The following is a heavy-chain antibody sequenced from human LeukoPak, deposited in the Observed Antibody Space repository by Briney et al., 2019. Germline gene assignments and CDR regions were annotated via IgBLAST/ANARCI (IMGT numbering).Heavy chain of an antibody. V-gene: IGHV3-23*01. J-gene: IGHJ4*02. CDR1: GFTFSNYA. Sequence: PGGSLRLFCTASGFTFSNYAMSWVRQAPGKGLEWVSTISGSDGSTYYADSVKGRFTISRDNSKNTLYLQMNSLRVEDTAIYYCAKGRGYCTGGSCYSDYWGQGTLVTVSS. CDR3: AKGRGYCTGGSCYSDY. D-gene: IGHD2-15*01. CDR2: ISGSDGST.